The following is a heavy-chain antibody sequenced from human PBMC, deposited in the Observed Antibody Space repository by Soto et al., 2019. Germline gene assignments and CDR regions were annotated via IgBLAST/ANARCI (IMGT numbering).Heavy chain of an antibody. Sequence: PVVSLRLSCSASVFNFSTSSMHWVRQTPVKGLEWVALISDDGFKKFYQDSVRGRFTISIDNFKKTLYLHMNSLKNEDTAVYYCTKDRGPGRSNWMKWLDQWGEGNLVSVSS. CDR2: ISDDGFKK. CDR1: VFNFSTSS. V-gene: IGHV3-30*18. J-gene: IGHJ4*02. D-gene: IGHD1-1*01. CDR3: TKDRGPGRSNWMKWLDQ.